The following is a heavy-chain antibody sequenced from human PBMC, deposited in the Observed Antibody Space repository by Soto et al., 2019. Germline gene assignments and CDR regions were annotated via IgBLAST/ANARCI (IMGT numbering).Heavy chain of an antibody. CDR3: ARGFLWFGELSPYYYYYYMDV. CDR2: INHSGST. D-gene: IGHD3-10*01. CDR1: GGSFSGYY. V-gene: IGHV4-34*01. Sequence: QVQLQQWGAGLLKPSETLSLTCAVYGGSFSGYYWSWIRQPPGKGLEWIGEINHSGSTNYNPSLKSRVTISVDTSKNQFSLKLSSVTAADTAVYYCARGFLWFGELSPYYYYYYMDVWGKGTTVTVSS. J-gene: IGHJ6*03.